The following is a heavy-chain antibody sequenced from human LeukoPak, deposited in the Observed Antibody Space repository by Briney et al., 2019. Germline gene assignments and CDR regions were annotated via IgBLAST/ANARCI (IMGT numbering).Heavy chain of an antibody. CDR2: IKQDGSEK. J-gene: IGHJ4*02. V-gene: IGHV3-7*01. CDR1: GFTFSSYW. CDR3: ASRGGYFDWLLLDPFDY. Sequence: GGSLRLSCAASGFTFSSYWMSWARQAPGKGLEWVANIKQDGSEKYYVDSVKGRFTISRDNAKNSLYLQMNSLRAEDTAVYYCASRGGYFDWLLLDPFDYWGQGTLVTVSS. D-gene: IGHD3-9*01.